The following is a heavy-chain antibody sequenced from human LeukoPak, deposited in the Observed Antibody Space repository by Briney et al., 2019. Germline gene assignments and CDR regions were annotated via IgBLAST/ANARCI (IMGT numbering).Heavy chain of an antibody. Sequence: SVKVSCKASGGTFSSYAITWVRQAPGQGLEWMGRIIPILGKTNYAQESQGRVTIIADKSTSTAYMELRSLRSEDTAMYYCASEGGSSFSNWFDPWGQGTLVTVSS. V-gene: IGHV1-69*04. D-gene: IGHD6-13*01. CDR1: GGTFSSYA. J-gene: IGHJ5*02. CDR2: IIPILGKT. CDR3: ASEGGSSFSNWFDP.